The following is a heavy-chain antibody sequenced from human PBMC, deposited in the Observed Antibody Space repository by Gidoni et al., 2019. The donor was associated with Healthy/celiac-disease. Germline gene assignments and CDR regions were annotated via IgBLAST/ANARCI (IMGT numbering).Heavy chain of an antibody. CDR2: ISGSGGST. CDR1: GFTFSSYA. CDR3: AKVINQLLSASLCMDV. D-gene: IGHD2-2*01. J-gene: IGHJ6*02. Sequence: EVQLLESGGGLVQPGGSLRLSCAASGFTFSSYAMSWVRQAPGKVLEWVSAISGSGGSTYYADSVKGRFTISRDNSKNTLYLQMNSLRAEDTAVYYCAKVINQLLSASLCMDVWGQGTTVTVSS. V-gene: IGHV3-23*01.